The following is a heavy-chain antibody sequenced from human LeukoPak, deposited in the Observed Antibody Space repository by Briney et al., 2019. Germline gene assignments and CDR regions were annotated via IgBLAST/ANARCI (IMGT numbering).Heavy chain of an antibody. D-gene: IGHD4-11*01. Sequence: SETLSLTCAVYGGSFSGYYWSWIRQPPGKGLEWIGEINHSGSTNYNPSLKSRVTISVDTSKNQFSLKLSSVTAADTAVYYCARAAYSNYVYMDVWGKGTTVTVSS. CDR1: GGSFSGYY. J-gene: IGHJ6*03. CDR3: ARAAYSNYVYMDV. V-gene: IGHV4-34*01. CDR2: INHSGST.